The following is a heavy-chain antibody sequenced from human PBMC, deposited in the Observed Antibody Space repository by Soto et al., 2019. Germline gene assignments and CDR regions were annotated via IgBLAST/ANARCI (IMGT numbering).Heavy chain of an antibody. J-gene: IGHJ3*02. Sequence: GGSLRLSCGAPGLTFSSYAMGWVRQAPGKGLEWVSAISGSGGSTYYADSVKGRFTISRDNSKNTLYLQMNSLRAEDTAVYYCAKDLYYYDSSGYYLIWGQGTMVTVSS. CDR3: AKDLYYYDSSGYYLI. D-gene: IGHD3-22*01. V-gene: IGHV3-23*01. CDR1: GLTFSSYA. CDR2: ISGSGGST.